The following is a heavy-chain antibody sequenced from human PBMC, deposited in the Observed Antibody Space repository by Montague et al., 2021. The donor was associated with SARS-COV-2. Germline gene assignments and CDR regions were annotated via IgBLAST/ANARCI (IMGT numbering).Heavy chain of an antibody. D-gene: IGHD5-12*01. J-gene: IGHJ4*02. CDR3: ARGWVATIPHMDN. Sequence: CAISGDSVSSNSDAWNWIRQSPSRGLEWLGRTYYRSKWHNDYAVSVKSRITINPDTSKNQFSLQLKSVTPEDTAVYYCARGWVATIPHMDNWGQGSLVIVSS. CDR2: TYYRSKWHN. CDR1: GDSVSSNSDA. V-gene: IGHV6-1*01.